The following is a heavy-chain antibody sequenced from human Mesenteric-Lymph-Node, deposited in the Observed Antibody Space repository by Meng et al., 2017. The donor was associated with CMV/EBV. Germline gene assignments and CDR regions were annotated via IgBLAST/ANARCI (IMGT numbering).Heavy chain of an antibody. CDR1: GGSISDYY. J-gene: IGHJ3*02. V-gene: IGHV4-59*01. CDR2: IYYIGST. Sequence: GSLRLSCTVSGGSISDYYWSWIRQPPGKGLEWIGHIYYIGSTNYNPSPKSRVTISLDTSKNQFSLKLSSVTAADTAMYYCAREDIWDAFDIWGRGTLVTVSS. CDR3: AREDIWDAFDI.